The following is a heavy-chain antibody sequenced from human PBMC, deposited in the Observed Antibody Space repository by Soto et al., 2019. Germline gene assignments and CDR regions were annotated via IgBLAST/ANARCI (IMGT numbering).Heavy chain of an antibody. J-gene: IGHJ4*02. CDR1: GFTFSDYY. D-gene: IGHD1-1*01. CDR3: ARSGDNYNRLDY. V-gene: IGHV3-11*06. CDR2: SSNSGTFA. Sequence: PWGTLRLSCEGSGFTFSDYYISWIRQAPGKGLEWISYSSNSGTFARYADSVKGRFSISRDNTKHLLYLQMNSLRAEDTAVYYCARSGDNYNRLDYWGQGTPVTVSS.